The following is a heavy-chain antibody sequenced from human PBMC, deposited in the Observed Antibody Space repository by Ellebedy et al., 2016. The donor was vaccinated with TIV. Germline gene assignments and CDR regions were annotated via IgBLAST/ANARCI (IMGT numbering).Heavy chain of an antibody. Sequence: GESLKIPCAASGFTVRSNYMSWVRQAPGKGLEWVSAIYSRGSTDYADSVKGRFTISRDHSKNTLYLQMNSLRAEDTAIYYCARGGPEHNYAFIASWGQGTLVTVS. J-gene: IGHJ4*02. D-gene: IGHD3/OR15-3a*01. CDR3: ARGGPEHNYAFIAS. CDR2: IYSRGST. CDR1: GFTVRSNY. V-gene: IGHV3-53*01.